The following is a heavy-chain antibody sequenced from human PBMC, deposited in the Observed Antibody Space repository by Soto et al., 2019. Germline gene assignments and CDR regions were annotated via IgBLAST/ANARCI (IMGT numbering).Heavy chain of an antibody. J-gene: IGHJ6*02. V-gene: IGHV3-30*18. Sequence: GGSLRLSCVASGFTFSNYGMHRVRQAPGKGLEWVAVISYDGSNKYYADSVKGRFTISRDNSKNTLYLQMTSLRTEDTALYYCAKLDEGALQYAYYAMDVWGQGTTVTVYS. CDR3: AKLDEGALQYAYYAMDV. CDR2: ISYDGSNK. CDR1: GFTFSNYG.